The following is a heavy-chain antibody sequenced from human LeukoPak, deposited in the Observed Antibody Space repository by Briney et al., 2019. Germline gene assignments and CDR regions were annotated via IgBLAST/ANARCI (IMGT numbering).Heavy chain of an antibody. CDR3: ARIKERNYGDLPRWFDP. J-gene: IGHJ5*02. V-gene: IGHV4-59*08. Sequence: SETLSLTCTVSGGSISSYYWSWIRQTPGKGLEWIGDIYYSGSTNYNPSLKSRVTISVDTSKNQFSLKLSSVTAADTAVYYCARIKERNYGDLPRWFDPWGQGTLVTVSS. D-gene: IGHD4-17*01. CDR1: GGSISSYY. CDR2: IYYSGST.